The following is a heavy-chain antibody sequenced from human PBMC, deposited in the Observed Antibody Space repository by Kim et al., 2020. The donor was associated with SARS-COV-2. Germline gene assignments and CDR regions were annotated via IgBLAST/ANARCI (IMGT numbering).Heavy chain of an antibody. CDR1: RGSFSGYY. Sequence: SETLSLTCAVYRGSFSGYYWSWIRQPPVKGLEWTGEINHSGSTNYNPSLKSRVTISVDTSKNQFSLKLSSVTAADTAVYYCARGAGLSSSWRLDYWGQGTLITLSS. CDR3: ARGAGLSSSWRLDY. J-gene: IGHJ4*02. V-gene: IGHV4-34*01. CDR2: INHSGST. D-gene: IGHD6-13*01.